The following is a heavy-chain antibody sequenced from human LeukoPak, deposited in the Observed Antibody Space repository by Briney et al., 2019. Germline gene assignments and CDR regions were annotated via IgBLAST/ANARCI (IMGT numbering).Heavy chain of an antibody. Sequence: KNGESLKISCKGSGYTFATYWIGWVRQMPGKGLEWMGIIYPGDSRTTYSPSFQGQVTISADKSIRTAYLQWNSLKYSNTAIYYCVIHLSDITSCPNYWGPGTLITVAS. CDR1: GYTFATYW. D-gene: IGHD2-2*01. J-gene: IGHJ4*02. CDR2: IYPGDSRT. CDR3: VIHLSDITSCPNY. V-gene: IGHV5-51*01.